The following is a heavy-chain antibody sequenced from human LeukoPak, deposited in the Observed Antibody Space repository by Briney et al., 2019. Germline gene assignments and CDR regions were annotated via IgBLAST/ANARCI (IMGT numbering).Heavy chain of an antibody. Sequence: ASVKLSRNASGYTFTTYGISWVRHAPAPGLELMGCISAYNSKTYNAHKHPGRVTMTTDTSKSTAYMELRSLKSDDTAVYYCARGAPSGYNYDSSGYYGGYFDYWGQGTLVTVSS. CDR1: GYTFTTYG. CDR3: ARGAPSGYNYDSSGYYGGYFDY. V-gene: IGHV1-18*01. CDR2: ISAYNSKT. J-gene: IGHJ4*02. D-gene: IGHD3-22*01.